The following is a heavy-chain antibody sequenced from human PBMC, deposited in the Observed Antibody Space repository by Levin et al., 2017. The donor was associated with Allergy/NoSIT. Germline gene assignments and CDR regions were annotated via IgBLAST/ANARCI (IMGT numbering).Heavy chain of an antibody. CDR2: TYYRSKWYN. Sequence: SQTLSLTCAISGDSVSSNSAAWNWIRQSPSRGLEWLGRTYYRSKWYNDYAVSVKSRITINPDTSKNQFSLQLNSVTPEDTAVYYCARDGLEWLRKYTKTYGMDVWGQGTTVTVSS. V-gene: IGHV6-1*01. J-gene: IGHJ6*02. CDR1: GDSVSSNSAA. CDR3: ARDGLEWLRKYTKTYGMDV. D-gene: IGHD5-12*01.